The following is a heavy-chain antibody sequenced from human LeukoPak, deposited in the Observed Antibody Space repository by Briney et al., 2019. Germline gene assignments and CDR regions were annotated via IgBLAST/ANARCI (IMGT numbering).Heavy chain of an antibody. V-gene: IGHV4-39*01. D-gene: IGHD4/OR15-4a*01. CDR1: GGSISSSSYY. J-gene: IGHJ4*02. Sequence: SETLSLTCTVSGGSISSSSYYWGWIRQPPGKGLEWIGSIYYSGSTYYNPSLKSRVTISVDTSKNQFSLKLSSVTAADTAVYYCASFRRGAITGFDYWGQGTLVTVSS. CDR3: ASFRRGAITGFDY. CDR2: IYYSGST.